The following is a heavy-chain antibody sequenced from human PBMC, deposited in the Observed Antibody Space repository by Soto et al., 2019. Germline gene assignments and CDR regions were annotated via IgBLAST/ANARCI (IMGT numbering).Heavy chain of an antibody. CDR2: INYSGST. CDR3: ARDSPVDLIYVWGMEV. Sequence: SETLSLTCTVSGGSISSYFWSWIRQPPGKGLEWIGYINYSGSTNYNPSLKSRVIISVDTSNNQFSLKLGSVTAADTAVYYCARDSPVDLIYVWGMEVWGQGTTVTVSS. CDR1: GGSISSYF. D-gene: IGHD3-16*01. V-gene: IGHV4-59*01. J-gene: IGHJ6*02.